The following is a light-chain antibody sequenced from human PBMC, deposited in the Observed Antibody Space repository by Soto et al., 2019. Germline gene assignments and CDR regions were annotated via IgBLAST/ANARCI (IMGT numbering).Light chain of an antibody. V-gene: IGLV2-14*01. J-gene: IGLJ1*01. CDR1: SSDVGAYTS. Sequence: QSALTQPASVSGSPGQSITISCTGTSSDVGAYTSVSWYQQHPGKVPKLMIYEVSNRPSGVSNRFSGSKSGNTASLTIAGLQAEDEAQYYCSSYTSDNRSYVFGTGTKLTVL. CDR3: SSYTSDNRSYV. CDR2: EVS.